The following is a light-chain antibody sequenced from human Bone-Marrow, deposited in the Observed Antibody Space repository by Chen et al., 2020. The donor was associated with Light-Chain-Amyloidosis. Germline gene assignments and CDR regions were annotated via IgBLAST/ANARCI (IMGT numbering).Light chain of an antibody. CDR3: QSADSSGTYEVI. J-gene: IGLJ2*01. CDR2: RDT. CDR1: DLPTKY. Sequence: SYELTQPPSVSVSPGQTARITCSGDDLPTKYAYWYQQKPGQAPVLVIHRDTERPSGISERFSGSSSGTTAPFTISGVQAEDEADYHCQSADSSGTYEVIFGGGTKLTVL. V-gene: IGLV3-25*03.